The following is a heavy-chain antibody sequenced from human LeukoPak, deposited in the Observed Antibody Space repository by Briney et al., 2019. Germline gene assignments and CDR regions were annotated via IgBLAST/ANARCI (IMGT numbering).Heavy chain of an antibody. Sequence: SETLSLTCAVYGGSFSGYYWSWIRQPPGKGLEWIGEINHSGSTNYNPSLKSRVTISVDTSKNQFSLKLSSVTAADTAVYYCARVSHRYTGDYWGQGTLVTVSS. CDR3: ARVSHRYTGDY. D-gene: IGHD3-16*02. V-gene: IGHV4-34*01. J-gene: IGHJ4*02. CDR1: GGSFSGYY. CDR2: INHSGST.